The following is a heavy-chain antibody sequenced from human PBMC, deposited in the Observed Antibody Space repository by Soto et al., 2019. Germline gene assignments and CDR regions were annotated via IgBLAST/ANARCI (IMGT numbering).Heavy chain of an antibody. CDR1: GGTFSSYA. Sequence: SVKVSCKASGGTFSSYAISWVRQAPGQGLEWMGGIIPICGTANYAQKFQGRVTMTRDTSTSTAYMGLSSLRSEDTAVYYCARFGYRHYYDSSGYYFFDYWGQGTLVTVSS. D-gene: IGHD3-22*01. CDR2: IIPICGTA. V-gene: IGHV1-69*05. J-gene: IGHJ4*02. CDR3: ARFGYRHYYDSSGYYFFDY.